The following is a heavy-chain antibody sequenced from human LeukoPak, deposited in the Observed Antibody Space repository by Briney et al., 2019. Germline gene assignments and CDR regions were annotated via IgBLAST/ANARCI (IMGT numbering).Heavy chain of an antibody. CDR2: IKSKTDGGTT. CDR1: GFTFNIAW. Sequence: GGSLRLSCAASGFTFNIAWMNWVRQAPGRGLERVGRIKSKTDGGTTDYAAPVKDRCSISRDDSKNTLYLEMSSLKSEDTALYYCTTGTVTRSASNIWGQGTMVTVSS. J-gene: IGHJ3*02. V-gene: IGHV3-15*01. D-gene: IGHD4-17*01. CDR3: TTGTVTRSASNI.